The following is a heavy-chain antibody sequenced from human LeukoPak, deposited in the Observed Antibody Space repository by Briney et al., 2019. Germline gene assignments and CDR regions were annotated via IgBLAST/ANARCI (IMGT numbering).Heavy chain of an antibody. D-gene: IGHD3-22*01. CDR2: IKSKTDGGTT. J-gene: IGHJ3*02. Sequence: KPGGSLRLSCAASGLTFSNAWMSWVRQAPGKGLEWVGRIKSKTDGGTTDYAAPVKGRFTISRDDSENTLYLQMNSLKTEDTAVYYCTTDQYYYDSSGLNAFDIWGQGTMVTVSS. CDR1: GLTFSNAW. CDR3: TTDQYYYDSSGLNAFDI. V-gene: IGHV3-15*01.